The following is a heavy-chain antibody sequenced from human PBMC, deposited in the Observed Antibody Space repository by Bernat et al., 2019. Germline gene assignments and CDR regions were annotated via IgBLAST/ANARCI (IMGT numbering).Heavy chain of an antibody. D-gene: IGHD5-12*01. CDR2: LYSDGTT. J-gene: IGHJ4*02. Sequence: EVQLVESGGGLIQPGGSLRLSCAASGFTVSSNYMTWVRQAPGKGLEWVSLLYSDGTTYYADSAKGRFTISRDNSKNTLFLQMNSLRVEDTAVYYCARATESGYDWLYWGQGTLVTVSS. CDR3: ARATESGYDWLY. V-gene: IGHV3-53*01. CDR1: GFTVSSNY.